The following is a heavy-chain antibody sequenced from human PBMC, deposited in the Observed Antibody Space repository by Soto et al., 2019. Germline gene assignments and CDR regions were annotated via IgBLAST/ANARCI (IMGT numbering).Heavy chain of an antibody. V-gene: IGHV3-30*18. Sequence: LRLSCRDSGFSFNTYVMDWVRQAPGKGLEWVARILYDGSKEYYADPVKGRFTISRDNSKNTLYLQMDRLRVEDTAVYFCAKGLALMADHWGQGTPVTVSS. CDR2: ILYDGSKE. CDR3: AKGLALMADH. CDR1: GFSFNTYV. D-gene: IGHD2-21*01. J-gene: IGHJ4*02.